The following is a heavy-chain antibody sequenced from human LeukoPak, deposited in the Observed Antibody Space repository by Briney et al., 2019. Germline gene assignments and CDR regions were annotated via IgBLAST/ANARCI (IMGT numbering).Heavy chain of an antibody. CDR2: ISSSSSYI. J-gene: IGHJ4*02. CDR1: GFTFSSYS. D-gene: IGHD1-1*01. V-gene: IGHV3-21*04. CDR3: AKLDWNEYYFDY. Sequence: GGSLRLSCAASGFTFSSYSMNWVRQAPGKGLEWVSSISSSSSYIYYADSVKSRFTISRDNAKNSLYLQMNSLRAEDTAVYYCAKLDWNEYYFDYWGQGTLVTVSS.